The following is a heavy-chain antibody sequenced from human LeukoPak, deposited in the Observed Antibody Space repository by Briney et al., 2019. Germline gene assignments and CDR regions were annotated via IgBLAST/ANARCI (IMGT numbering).Heavy chain of an antibody. Sequence: PGGSLRLSCAASRFTFSNAWMSWVRQAPGKGLEWVGRIKSKTDGGTTDYAAPVKGRFTISRDDSKNTLYLQMNSLKTEDTAVYYCTTDRGDYGSGSYEIYYYYMDVWGKGTTVTVSS. CDR3: TTDRGDYGSGSYEIYYYYMDV. D-gene: IGHD3-10*01. CDR1: RFTFSNAW. V-gene: IGHV3-15*01. CDR2: IKSKTDGGTT. J-gene: IGHJ6*03.